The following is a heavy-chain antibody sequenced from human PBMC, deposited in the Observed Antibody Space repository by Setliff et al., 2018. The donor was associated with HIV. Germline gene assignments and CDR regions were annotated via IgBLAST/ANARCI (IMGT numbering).Heavy chain of an antibody. D-gene: IGHD2-21*02. J-gene: IGHJ4*02. CDR1: GFTFNTYA. CDR2: ISGSGAST. CDR3: ATTYCRGADCPQMYDY. Sequence: GGSLRLSCAASGFTFNTYAMSWVRQAPGKGLEWVSVISGSGASTFYADSVKGRFTISRDNSKSTLYLQMNGLRVEDTAVYYCATTYCRGADCPQMYDYWGQGTLVTVSS. V-gene: IGHV3-23*01.